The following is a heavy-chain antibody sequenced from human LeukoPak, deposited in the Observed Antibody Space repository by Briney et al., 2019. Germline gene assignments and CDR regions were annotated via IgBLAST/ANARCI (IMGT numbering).Heavy chain of an antibody. V-gene: IGHV1-2*02. Sequence: ASVKVSCKASGYTFTGYYMHWVRQAPGQGLEWMGWINPASGGTHYVQKFQGRVTMTRDTSINTAYMELSRLRSDDTAVYYCARDLEATNDYWGQGTLVTVSS. CDR2: INPASGGT. D-gene: IGHD5-12*01. J-gene: IGHJ4*02. CDR1: GYTFTGYY. CDR3: ARDLEATNDY.